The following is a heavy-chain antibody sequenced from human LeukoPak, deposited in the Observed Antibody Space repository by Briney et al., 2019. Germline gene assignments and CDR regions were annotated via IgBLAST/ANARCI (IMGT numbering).Heavy chain of an antibody. Sequence: GGSLRLSCAASGFIFSTYNMNWVRQAPGKGLEWLSSISSGSNTIAYVDSVKGRFTISRDNAKNSLYLQMNSLRVEDTAVYYCAKEGRSLQTYWGQGTLVTVSS. CDR2: ISSGSNTI. CDR3: AKEGRSLQTY. D-gene: IGHD5-24*01. V-gene: IGHV3-48*04. J-gene: IGHJ4*02. CDR1: GFIFSTYN.